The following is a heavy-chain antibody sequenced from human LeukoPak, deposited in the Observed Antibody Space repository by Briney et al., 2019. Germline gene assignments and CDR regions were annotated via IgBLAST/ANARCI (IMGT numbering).Heavy chain of an antibody. J-gene: IGHJ4*02. CDR3: ARGPVRGVALYFDY. D-gene: IGHD3-10*01. CDR1: GGSINNYY. Sequence: PSETLSLTCTVSGGSINNYYWNWIRQPPGKGLEWIGYIYYSGSTNYNPSLKSRVTISVDTSKNQFSLKLSSVTAADTAVYYCARGPVRGVALYFDYWGQGTLVTVSS. CDR2: IYYSGST. V-gene: IGHV4-59*01.